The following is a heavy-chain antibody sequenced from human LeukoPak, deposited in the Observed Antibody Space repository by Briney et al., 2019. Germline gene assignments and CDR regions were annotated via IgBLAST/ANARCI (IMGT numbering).Heavy chain of an antibody. CDR1: GGSISSSSYY. V-gene: IGHV4-39*01. CDR2: IYYSGST. CDR3: ARGFLVSSSPDAFDI. D-gene: IGHD6-6*01. Sequence: PSETLSLTCTVSGGSISSSSYYWGWIRQPPGKGLEWIGSIYYSGSTYYNPSLKSRVTISVDTSKNQFSLKLSSVTAADTAVYYCARGFLVSSSPDAFDIWGQGTMVTVSS. J-gene: IGHJ3*02.